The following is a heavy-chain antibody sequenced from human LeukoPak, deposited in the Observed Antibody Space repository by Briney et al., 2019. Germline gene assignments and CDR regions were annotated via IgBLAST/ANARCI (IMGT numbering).Heavy chain of an antibody. CDR1: GYTFTNYG. J-gene: IGHJ3*02. D-gene: IGHD3-10*01. CDR3: ARVSMVRGVIITAAFDI. V-gene: IGHV1-18*01. Sequence: ASVKVSCKASGYTFTNYGISWVRQAPGQGLEWMGWISAYNGNTNYAQKLQGRVTMTTDTSASTAYMELRSLRSDDTAVYYCARVSMVRGVIITAAFDIWGQGTMVTVSS. CDR2: ISAYNGNT.